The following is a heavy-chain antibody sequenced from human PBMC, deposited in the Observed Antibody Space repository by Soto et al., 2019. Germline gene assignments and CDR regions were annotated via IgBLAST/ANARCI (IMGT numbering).Heavy chain of an antibody. CDR1: GGSFSGYY. V-gene: IGHV4-34*01. CDR2: INHSDST. CDR3: ARMYGSRGPFDY. Sequence: QVQLQQWGAGLLKPSETLSLTCAVYGGSFSGYYWSWIRQPPGKGLEWIGDINHSDSTKYNPSLKSRVTRSEDTSKNQLSLKLSSVTAADTAVYYCARMYGSRGPFDYWGQGTLVTVSS. D-gene: IGHD6-13*01. J-gene: IGHJ4*02.